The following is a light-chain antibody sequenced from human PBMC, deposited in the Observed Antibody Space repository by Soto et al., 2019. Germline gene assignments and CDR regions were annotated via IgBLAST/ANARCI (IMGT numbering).Light chain of an antibody. Sequence: MTNSPASLFASVGDKAPITSQASQDISNNLNGFQQKPGEAPKLLIYDASNLETGVPSRFSGSGSGTDFTFTISSLQPEDFATYYCQQYDNLLFTFGPGTKVDVK. CDR2: DAS. CDR3: QQYDNLLFT. J-gene: IGKJ3*01. CDR1: QDISNN. V-gene: IGKV1-33*01.